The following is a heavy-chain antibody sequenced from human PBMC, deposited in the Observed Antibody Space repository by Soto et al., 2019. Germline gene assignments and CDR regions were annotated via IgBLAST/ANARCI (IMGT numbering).Heavy chain of an antibody. J-gene: IGHJ4*02. Sequence: EVQLVESGGDLVQPGGSLRLSCAGSGFTFSSSWMVWVRQAPGEGLEWVGNINPEGRTKNYVDSVKGRFTISRDNAKNSVYLQMDSLRVEDTAVYYCARDRAYNCFDYWGQGTLVTVSS. D-gene: IGHD1-1*01. CDR2: INPEGRTK. CDR1: GFTFSSSW. CDR3: ARDRAYNCFDY. V-gene: IGHV3-7*03.